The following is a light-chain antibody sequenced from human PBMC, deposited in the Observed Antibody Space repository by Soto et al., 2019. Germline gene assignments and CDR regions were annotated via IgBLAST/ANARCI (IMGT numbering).Light chain of an antibody. CDR3: QQYNTYQGT. J-gene: IGKJ1*01. CDR2: DAS. V-gene: IGKV1-5*01. CDR1: QTIDKW. Sequence: DIQMTQSPSTLSASVGDRVSITCRSSQTIDKWLAWYQQKPQKAPKLLIFDASTLESGVPSRFSGSGSGTEFTLTISSLQPDDFATYYCQQYNTYQGTFGPGTKVEIK.